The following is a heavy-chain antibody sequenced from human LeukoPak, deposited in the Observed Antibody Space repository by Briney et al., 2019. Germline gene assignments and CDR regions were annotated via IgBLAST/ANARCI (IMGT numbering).Heavy chain of an antibody. CDR1: GYTFTNYD. CDR2: ISGGYINDT. J-gene: IGHJ4*02. Sequence: ASVKVSCKASGYTFTNYDINWVRQATGQGLEWMGWISGGYINDTNYAQKVQDRVTMTTDASTRTTYMELRNLRSDDTAVYYCARWLSHKGDYWGQGTLVTVSS. V-gene: IGHV1-18*01. CDR3: ARWLSHKGDY. D-gene: IGHD5-12*01.